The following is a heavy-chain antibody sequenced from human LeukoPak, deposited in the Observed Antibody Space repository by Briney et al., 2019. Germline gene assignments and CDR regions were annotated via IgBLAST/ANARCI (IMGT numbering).Heavy chain of an antibody. CDR3: ARDGAYGSGSYYPFSY. D-gene: IGHD3-10*01. CDR2: IFYNGNT. CDR1: GGSISSYY. J-gene: IGHJ4*02. V-gene: IGHV4-59*01. Sequence: SETLSLTCAVSGGSISSYYWSWIRQPPGKGLEWIGYIFYNGNTNYNPSLRSRVPMSLDTSKNQSSLRLTSVTAADTAAYYCARDGAYGSGSYYPFSYGGQGTLVTVSS.